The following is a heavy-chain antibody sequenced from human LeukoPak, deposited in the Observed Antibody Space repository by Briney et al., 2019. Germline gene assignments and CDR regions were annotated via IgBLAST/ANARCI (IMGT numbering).Heavy chain of an antibody. CDR3: ARGTAYDILTGSIPYYYYGMDV. D-gene: IGHD3-9*01. CDR1: GYTFTSYG. CDR2: ISAYNGNT. J-gene: IGHJ6*02. Sequence: GASVKVSCKASGYTFTSYGISWVRQAPGQGLEWMEWISAYNGNTNYAQKLQGRVTMTTDTSTSTAYMELRSLRSDDTAVYYCARGTAYDILTGSIPYYYYGMDVWGQGTTVTVSS. V-gene: IGHV1-18*01.